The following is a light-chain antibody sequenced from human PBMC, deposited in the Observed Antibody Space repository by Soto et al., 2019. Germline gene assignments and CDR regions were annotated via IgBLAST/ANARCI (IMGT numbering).Light chain of an antibody. CDR2: DVS. Sequence: QSALTQPASVSGSPGQSIAISCTGTSSDVGGYNYVSWYQQHPGKAPKLMIYDVSHRPSGVSNRFSGSKSGNTASLTISGLQDEDEADYYCSSYTRSGNYVFGTGTKVTVL. V-gene: IGLV2-14*03. CDR1: SSDVGGYNY. J-gene: IGLJ1*01. CDR3: SSYTRSGNYV.